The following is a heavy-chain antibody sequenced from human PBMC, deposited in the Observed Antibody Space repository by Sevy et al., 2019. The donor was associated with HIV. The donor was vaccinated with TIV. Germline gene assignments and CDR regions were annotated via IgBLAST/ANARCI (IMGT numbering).Heavy chain of an antibody. CDR2: ISGSGGST. CDR3: ATRYSSGHAGFDY. Sequence: GGSLRLSCAASGFTFSSYAMSWVRQAPGKGLEWVSAISGSGGSTYYADSVKGRFTISRDNSKNTLYLQMNSLRAEDTAVYYCATRYSSGHAGFDYWGQGTLVTVSS. D-gene: IGHD6-19*01. CDR1: GFTFSSYA. V-gene: IGHV3-23*01. J-gene: IGHJ4*02.